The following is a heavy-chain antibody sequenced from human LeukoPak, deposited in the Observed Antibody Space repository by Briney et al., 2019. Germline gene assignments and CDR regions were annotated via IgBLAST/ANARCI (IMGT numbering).Heavy chain of an antibody. CDR2: ISYDGSNT. D-gene: IGHD6-19*01. CDR1: GFTFSSYA. V-gene: IGHV3-30-3*01. Sequence: PGGSLRLSCAASGFTFSSYAMHWVRQAPGKGLEWVAVISYDGSNTYYADSVKGRFTISIDKSKNTLYLQMSSLRAEDTAVYYCATERVDKYSSGYFDYWGQGTLVTVSS. J-gene: IGHJ4*02. CDR3: ATERVDKYSSGYFDY.